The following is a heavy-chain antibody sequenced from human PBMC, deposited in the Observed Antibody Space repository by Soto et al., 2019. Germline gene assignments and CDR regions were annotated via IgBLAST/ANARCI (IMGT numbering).Heavy chain of an antibody. CDR2: ISAHNGNT. Sequence: QVHLVQSGAEVKKPGASVKVSCKASGYTFTSYGITWVRQAPGQGLEWMGWISAHNGNTDYAQKLQGRVIVTRDTSPSTAYMELRSLSSADTAVYYCARGRYGDYWGQGALVTVSP. CDR1: GYTFTSYG. CDR3: ARGRYGDY. V-gene: IGHV1-18*01. D-gene: IGHD1-1*01. J-gene: IGHJ4*02.